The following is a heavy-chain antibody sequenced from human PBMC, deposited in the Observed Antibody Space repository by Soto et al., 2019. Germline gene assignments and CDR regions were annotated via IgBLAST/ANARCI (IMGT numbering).Heavy chain of an antibody. CDR1: GGSISRGDYY. Sequence: PSETLSLTCTVSGGSISRGDYYGSWIRQPPGKGLEWIGYIYYSGSTYYNPSLKSRVTISVDTSKNQFSLKLSSVTAADTAVYYCARAQESSGPFDYWGQGTLVTVSS. CDR2: IYYSGST. J-gene: IGHJ4*02. D-gene: IGHD3-22*01. V-gene: IGHV4-30-4*01. CDR3: ARAQESSGPFDY.